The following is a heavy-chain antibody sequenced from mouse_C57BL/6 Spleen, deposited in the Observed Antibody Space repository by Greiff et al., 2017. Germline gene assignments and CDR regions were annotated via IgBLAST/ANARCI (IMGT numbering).Heavy chain of an antibody. J-gene: IGHJ1*03. Sequence: QVQLQQSGPELVKPGASVKISCKASGYAFSSSWMNWVKQRPGTGLEWIGRLYPGDGDTNYNGKFKGKATLTADNSSSTAYMQLSSLTSEDSAVXFCARSSYYYGSSYWYYDVEGTEGTATVVS. CDR2: LYPGDGDT. V-gene: IGHV1-82*01. CDR1: GYAFSSSW. D-gene: IGHD1-1*01. CDR3: ARSSYYYGSSYWYYDV.